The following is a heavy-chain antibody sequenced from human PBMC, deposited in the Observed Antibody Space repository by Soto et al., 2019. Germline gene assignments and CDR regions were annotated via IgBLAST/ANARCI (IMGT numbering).Heavy chain of an antibody. Sequence: QVQLVQSGGAVKKPGASVKVSCKTSGYSFTTYGISWVRQAPGQGLEWMGWISAYNGNTNYAQKLQGRVTMTTDTSTSTAYMELRSLRSDDTAVYYCAREGPAPYYYYGMDVWGQGSTVTVSS. CDR3: AREGPAPYYYYGMDV. CDR1: GYSFTTYG. J-gene: IGHJ6*02. V-gene: IGHV1-18*01. CDR2: ISAYNGNT.